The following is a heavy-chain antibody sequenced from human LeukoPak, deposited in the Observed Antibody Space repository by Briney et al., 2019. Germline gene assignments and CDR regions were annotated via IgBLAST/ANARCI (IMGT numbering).Heavy chain of an antibody. CDR3: GAYNGSFDY. Sequence: SETLSLTCAVYGVSFSGYYWSWIRQPPGKGLEWIGEINHSGSTNYNPSLKSRVTISVDTSKNQFSLKLSSVTAADTAVYYCGAYNGSFDYWGQGTLVTVSS. CDR2: INHSGST. CDR1: GVSFSGYY. D-gene: IGHD1-26*01. J-gene: IGHJ4*02. V-gene: IGHV4-34*01.